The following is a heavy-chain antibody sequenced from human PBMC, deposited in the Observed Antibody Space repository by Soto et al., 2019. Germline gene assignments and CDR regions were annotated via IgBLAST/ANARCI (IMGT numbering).Heavy chain of an antibody. CDR1: GFSFSNVW. J-gene: IGHJ4*02. Sequence: GGSLRLSCAASGFSFSNVWMSWVRQAPGKGLEWVGRIKSKTDGGTTDYAAPVKGRFTISRDDSKTTRYLQMNSLKTEDTAVYYCSFQESTTVTTFEYWDRGRLVTVSS. V-gene: IGHV3-15*01. D-gene: IGHD4-17*01. CDR2: IKSKTDGGTT. CDR3: SFQESTTVTTFEY.